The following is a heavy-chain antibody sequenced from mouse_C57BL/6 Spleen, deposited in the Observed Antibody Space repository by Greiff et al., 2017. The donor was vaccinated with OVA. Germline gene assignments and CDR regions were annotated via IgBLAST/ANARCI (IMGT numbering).Heavy chain of an antibody. J-gene: IGHJ2*01. D-gene: IGHD1-1*01. V-gene: IGHV14-1*01. CDR2: IYPEDGDT. CDR3: AVQDLRSINIDC. CDR1: GFTIKDYY. Sequence: EVQRVESGAELVRPGASVKFSCTASGFTIKDYYMHLVKQRPEQGLEWIGRIYPEDGDTEYAPKFQGKATMTADTSSNTAYLQLSSLTSEDTAVYYCAVQDLRSINIDCWGQGTTPTDSS.